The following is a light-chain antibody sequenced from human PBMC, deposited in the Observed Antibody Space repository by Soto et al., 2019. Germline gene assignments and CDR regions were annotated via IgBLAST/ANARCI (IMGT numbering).Light chain of an antibody. CDR2: EIN. CDR3: SSFAGSNNFPYL. J-gene: IGLJ1*01. Sequence: QSALTQPPSASGSPGQSVTISCTGTSSDVGAYDYVSWYQQHPGKAPKLMIYEINKRPSGVPDRFSGSKSGNTASLTVSGLQAEDEADYYCSSFAGSNNFPYLFGTGTKVTVL. V-gene: IGLV2-8*01. CDR1: SSDVGAYDY.